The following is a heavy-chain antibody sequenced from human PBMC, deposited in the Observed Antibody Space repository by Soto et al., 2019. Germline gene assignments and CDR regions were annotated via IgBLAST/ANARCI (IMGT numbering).Heavy chain of an antibody. CDR2: IWYDGSNK. Sequence: GGSLRLSCAASGFTFSSYGMHWVRQAPGKGLEWVAVIWYDGSNKYYADSVKGRFTISRDNSKNTLYLQMNSLRAEDTDVYYCARDWRGCSSTSCYRHNWFDPWGQGTLVTVSS. J-gene: IGHJ5*02. CDR1: GFTFSSYG. V-gene: IGHV3-33*01. D-gene: IGHD2-2*01. CDR3: ARDWRGCSSTSCYRHNWFDP.